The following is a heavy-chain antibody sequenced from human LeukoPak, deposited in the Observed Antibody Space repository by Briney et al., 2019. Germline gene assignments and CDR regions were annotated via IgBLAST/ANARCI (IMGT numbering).Heavy chain of an antibody. CDR3: ARFTRSGYCSSTSCPWYMDV. V-gene: IGHV5-51*01. J-gene: IGHJ6*03. CDR1: GYSFTSYW. D-gene: IGHD2-2*01. Sequence: GESLKISCKGSGYSFTSYWIGWVRQMPGKGLEWMGIIYPGDSDTRYSPSFQGQVTISADKSISTAYPQWSSLKASDTAMYYCARFTRSGYCSSTSCPWYMDVWGKGTTVTVSS. CDR2: IYPGDSDT.